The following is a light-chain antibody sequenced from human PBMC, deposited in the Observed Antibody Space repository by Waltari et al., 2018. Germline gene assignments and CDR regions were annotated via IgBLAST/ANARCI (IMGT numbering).Light chain of an antibody. CDR1: QAILTY. V-gene: IGKV1-33*01. CDR2: DAA. J-gene: IGKJ4*01. CDR3: RQYDNLPPA. Sequence: DIQMNQSASTLSASVGDRVSITCQASQAILTYLNWYQQQPGKAPKLLIYDAANLETGVPSRVIGSGAWTAFTFTISSLQPEDIATYYCRQYDNLPPAFGGGTKVEIK.